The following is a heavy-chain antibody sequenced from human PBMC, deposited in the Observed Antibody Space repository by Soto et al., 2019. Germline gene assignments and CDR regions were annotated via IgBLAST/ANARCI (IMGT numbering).Heavy chain of an antibody. D-gene: IGHD1-7*01. CDR1: GLTFSNYA. CDR3: EKNQERELPRVIDF. Sequence: EVRLLESGGGLVKPGGSLRLSCATSGLTFSNYAMSWVRQAPGGGLEWVSSMSGSSSTTYYADSVKGRFTISRDRSKNTLYLQMSSLRAEDTALYYGEKNQERELPRVIDFWGQGTLVTVSS. CDR2: MSGSSSTT. J-gene: IGHJ4*02. V-gene: IGHV3-23*01.